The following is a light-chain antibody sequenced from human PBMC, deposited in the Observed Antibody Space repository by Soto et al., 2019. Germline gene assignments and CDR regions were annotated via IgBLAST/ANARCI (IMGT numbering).Light chain of an antibody. V-gene: IGLV2-8*01. Sequence: QSALTQPPSASGSPGQSVTISCTGTSSDVGGYNYVSWYQQNPGKVPKLMIYEVHKRPSGVPDRFSGSKSGNTASLTVSGLQAEDEADYYCTSYAGGNNVFGTGTKVTVL. CDR2: EVH. J-gene: IGLJ1*01. CDR3: TSYAGGNNV. CDR1: SSDVGGYNY.